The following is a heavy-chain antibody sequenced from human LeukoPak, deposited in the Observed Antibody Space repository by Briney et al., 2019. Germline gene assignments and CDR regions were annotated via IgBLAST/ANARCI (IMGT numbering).Heavy chain of an antibody. D-gene: IGHD3-3*01. Sequence: SETLSLTCAVYGGSFSGYYWSWIRQPPGKGLEWIGEINHSGSTNYNPSLKSRVTISVDTSKNQFSLKLSSVTAADTAVYYCARLVDFWSGYSPLNHSDYWGQGTLVTVSS. CDR3: ARLVDFWSGYSPLNHSDY. J-gene: IGHJ4*02. CDR1: GGSFSGYY. CDR2: INHSGST. V-gene: IGHV4-34*01.